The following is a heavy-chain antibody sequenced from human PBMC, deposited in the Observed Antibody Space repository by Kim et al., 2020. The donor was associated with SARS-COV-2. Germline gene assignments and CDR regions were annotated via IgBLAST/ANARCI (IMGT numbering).Heavy chain of an antibody. J-gene: IGHJ6*03. CDR2: INYSGST. V-gene: IGHV4-34*01. CDR3: ARATPPGLGWGPFDYYMH. Sequence: SETLSLTCAVYGGSVSGYYWSWIRQPPGKGLEWIGEINYSGSTNYNPSLKSRVTISVDTSKNQFSLKLSSVTAADTAVYYCARATPPGLGWGPFDYYMH. CDR1: GGSVSGYY. D-gene: IGHD3-16*01.